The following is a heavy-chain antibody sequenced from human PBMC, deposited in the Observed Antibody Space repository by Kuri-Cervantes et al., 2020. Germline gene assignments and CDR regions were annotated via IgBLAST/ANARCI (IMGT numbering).Heavy chain of an antibody. CDR3: ARADYYDSSGYPYYFDY. V-gene: IGHV1-46*01. D-gene: IGHD3-22*01. J-gene: IGHJ4*02. CDR2: INPSGGST. Sequence: ASVTVSCRASRYTFTSYYMHWVRQAPGQGLEWMGIINPSGGSTSYAQKFQGRVTMNRDTSTSTVYMELRSLRSDDTAVYYCARADYYDSSGYPYYFDYWGQGTLVTVSS. CDR1: RYTFTSYY.